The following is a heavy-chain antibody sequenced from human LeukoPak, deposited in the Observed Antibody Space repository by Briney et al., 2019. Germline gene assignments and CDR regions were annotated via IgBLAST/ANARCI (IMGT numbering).Heavy chain of an antibody. CDR3: ARHEPLSGGPTDY. J-gene: IGHJ4*02. CDR1: GYSFTGYW. CDR2: IYPGDSDT. Sequence: GESLKISCKGSGYSFTGYWIGWVRQMPGKGLEWMGIIYPGDSDTRYSPSFQGQVTISADKSISTAYLQWSSLKASDTAMYYCARHEPLSGGPTDYWGQGTLVTVSS. D-gene: IGHD7-27*01. V-gene: IGHV5-51*01.